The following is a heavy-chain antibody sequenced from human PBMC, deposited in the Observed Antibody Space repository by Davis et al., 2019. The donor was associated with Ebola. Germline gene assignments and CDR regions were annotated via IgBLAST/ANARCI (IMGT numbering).Heavy chain of an antibody. CDR1: GYRFTSYW. CDR2: IYPGDSDT. CDR3: ARHPSGKMPNWFAP. V-gene: IGHV5-51*01. J-gene: IGHJ5*02. Sequence: PGGSLRLSCKGSGYRFTSYWIGWVRQMPGKGLEWMGIIYPGDSDTRYSPSLEGQVTISADKSISTAYLQWRSLKASDTAIYYCARHPSGKMPNWFAPWGQGTLVTVSS. D-gene: IGHD2-2*01.